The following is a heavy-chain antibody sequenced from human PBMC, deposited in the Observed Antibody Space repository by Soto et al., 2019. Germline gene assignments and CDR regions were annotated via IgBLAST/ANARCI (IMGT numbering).Heavy chain of an antibody. CDR2: IIPIFGTA. D-gene: IGHD2-15*01. CDR1: GGTCSSYA. J-gene: IGHJ6*02. CDR3: AALGGYSHYYYYGMDV. V-gene: IGHV1-69*13. Sequence: SVKVSCQATGGTCSSYAISWVRQAPGQGREWMGGIIPIFGTANYAQTLQGRVATTADESMSTAYMELSSLRSEDTAVYYCAALGGYSHYYYYGMDVWGQGTTVTVSS.